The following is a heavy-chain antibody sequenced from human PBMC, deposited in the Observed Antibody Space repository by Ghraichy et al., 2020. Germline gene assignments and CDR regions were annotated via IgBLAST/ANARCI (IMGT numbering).Heavy chain of an antibody. Sequence: ASVKVSCKASGYTFTTYGLTWLRQAPGQGLEWMGCINSYNGYTKYAQKVQGRVTMTTDTSTSTAYMELRSLRSDDTAVYYRARGGPDCSGGVCYFLDAWGQGTLVTVSS. V-gene: IGHV1-18*01. J-gene: IGHJ5*02. CDR2: INSYNGYT. D-gene: IGHD2-8*02. CDR1: GYTFTTYG. CDR3: ARGGPDCSGGVCYFLDA.